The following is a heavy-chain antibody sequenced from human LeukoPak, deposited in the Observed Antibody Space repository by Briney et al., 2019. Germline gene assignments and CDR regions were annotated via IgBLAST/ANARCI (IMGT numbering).Heavy chain of an antibody. Sequence: ASVKVSCKASGYTFTGYYMHWVRQAPGQGLEWMGWINPNSGGTNYAQKFQGRVTMTRDTSISTAYMELSRLRSDDTAVYYCARGIKGSGSYYSTYYYYYYMDVWGKGTTVTISS. V-gene: IGHV1-2*02. CDR1: GYTFTGYY. J-gene: IGHJ6*03. CDR2: INPNSGGT. D-gene: IGHD3-10*01. CDR3: ARGIKGSGSYYSTYYYYYYMDV.